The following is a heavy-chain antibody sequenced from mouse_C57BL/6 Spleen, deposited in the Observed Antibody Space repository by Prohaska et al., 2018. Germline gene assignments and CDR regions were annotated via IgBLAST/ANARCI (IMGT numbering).Heavy chain of an antibody. CDR2: INPNNGGT. Sequence: SLEWIGDINPNNGGTIYNQKFKGKATLTVDKSSSTAYMELRSLTSEDTAVYYCARARYYSNYVRHYYAMDYWGQGTSVTVSS. D-gene: IGHD2-5*01. V-gene: IGHV1-18*01. J-gene: IGHJ4*01. CDR3: ARARYYSNYVRHYYAMDY.